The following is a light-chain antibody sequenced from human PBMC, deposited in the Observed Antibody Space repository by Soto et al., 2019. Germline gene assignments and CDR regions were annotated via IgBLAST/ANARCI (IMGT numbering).Light chain of an antibody. Sequence: DRVRTQSPLSLPVTPGEPASISCRSSQSLLHSNGYNYLDWYLQKPGQSPQLLIYLGSNRASGVPDRFSGSGSGTDFTLTISRLEPEDVAVYYCQQYGSSPWAFGQGTKVDNK. CDR1: QSLLHSNGYNY. V-gene: IGKV2-28*01. CDR2: LGS. J-gene: IGKJ1*01. CDR3: QQYGSSPWA.